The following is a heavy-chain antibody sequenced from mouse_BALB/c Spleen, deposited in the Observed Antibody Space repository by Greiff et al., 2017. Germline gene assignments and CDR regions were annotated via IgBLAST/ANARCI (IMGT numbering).Heavy chain of an antibody. CDR1: GFNIKDTY. Sequence: EVQLQQSGAELVKPGASVKLSCTASGFNIKDTYMHWVKQRPEQGLEWIGRIDPANGNTKYDPKFQGKATITADTSSNTAYLQLSSLTSEDTAVYYCASQTARAIYYAMDYWGQGTSVTVSS. D-gene: IGHD3-2*01. CDR2: IDPANGNT. V-gene: IGHV14-3*02. CDR3: ASQTARAIYYAMDY. J-gene: IGHJ4*01.